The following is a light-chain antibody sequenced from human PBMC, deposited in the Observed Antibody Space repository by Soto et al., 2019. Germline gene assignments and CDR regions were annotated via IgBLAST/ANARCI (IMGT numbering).Light chain of an antibody. Sequence: ETVMTQSPRTLSVSLGERATLSCGASQRVSIHLAWYQQKPGQAPRLLIYDTSTRATGIPARFSGSWSVTEFTLTISSVQSEDFAVYYCQRDNNWPITFGGGTRLDIK. CDR2: DTS. CDR1: QRVSIH. J-gene: IGKJ5*01. CDR3: QRDNNWPIT. V-gene: IGKV3-15*01.